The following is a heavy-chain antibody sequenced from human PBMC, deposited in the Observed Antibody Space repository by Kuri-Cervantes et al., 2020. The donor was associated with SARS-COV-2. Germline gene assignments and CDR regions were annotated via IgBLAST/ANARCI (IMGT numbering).Heavy chain of an antibody. J-gene: IGHJ4*02. Sequence: GESLKISCAASGFTFSSYSMNWVRQAPGKGLEWVSYISSSSTIYYADSVKGRFTISRDNAKNSLYLQMNSLRAEDTAVYYCAREATIFGVVNNDYWGQGTLVTVSS. CDR3: AREATIFGVVNNDY. CDR2: ISSSSTI. V-gene: IGHV3-48*04. D-gene: IGHD3-3*01. CDR1: GFTFSSYS.